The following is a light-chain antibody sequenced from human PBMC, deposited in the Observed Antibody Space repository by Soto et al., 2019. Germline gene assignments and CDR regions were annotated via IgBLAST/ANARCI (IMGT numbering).Light chain of an antibody. Sequence: DIQMTQSPSTLSASVGDRVTITCRASQSISSWLAEYQQKPGKATKLLIYKASNLYSGVPSRFSGSGTGTGFTLTISSLQPDDFATDYCQDYNNCPCTFSRGTKVEIE. CDR3: QDYNNCPCT. V-gene: IGKV1-5*03. J-gene: IGKJ1*01. CDR2: KAS. CDR1: QSISSW.